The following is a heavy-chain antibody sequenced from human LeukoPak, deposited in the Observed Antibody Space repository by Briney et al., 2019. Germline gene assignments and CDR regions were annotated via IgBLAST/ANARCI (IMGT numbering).Heavy chain of an antibody. V-gene: IGHV3-74*01. J-gene: IGHJ3*02. CDR1: GFTFRTYW. D-gene: IGHD4-23*01. CDR3: ARDLKGPVNDVFDI. Sequence: GGSLRLSCAASGFTFRTYWMHWVRQAPGKGLVWVSHSNSDGSTTSYADSVKGRFTISRDNAKNTLYLQMNSLRAEDTAVYYCARDLKGPVNDVFDIWGQGTMVTVSS. CDR2: SNSDGSTT.